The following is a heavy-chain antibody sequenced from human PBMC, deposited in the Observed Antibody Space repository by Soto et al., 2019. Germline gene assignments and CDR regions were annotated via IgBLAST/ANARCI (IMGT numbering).Heavy chain of an antibody. J-gene: IGHJ4*02. V-gene: IGHV3-9*01. CDR1: GFTFEDYA. D-gene: IGHD3-22*01. CDR3: AKMVTWDSSGYYQGGFDC. CDR2: ISWNSGNI. Sequence: PGGSLRLSCEASGFTFEDYAMHWVRQAPGRGLEWVSGISWNSGNIIYADSVKGRFTISRDNAKNSLYLQMNSLRLEDTALYYCAKMVTWDSSGYYQGGFDCWGQGTLVTVSS.